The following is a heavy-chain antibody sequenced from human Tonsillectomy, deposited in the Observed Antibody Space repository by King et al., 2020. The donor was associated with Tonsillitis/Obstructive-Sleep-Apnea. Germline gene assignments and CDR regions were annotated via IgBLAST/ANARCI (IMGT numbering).Heavy chain of an antibody. CDR3: ARVRDYYDGSGYTFDY. CDR2: INPSGGST. CDR1: GYTFTGYY. D-gene: IGHD3-22*01. J-gene: IGHJ4*02. V-gene: IGHV1-46*01. Sequence: VQLVESGAEVKKPGASVKVSCKASGYTFTGYYLHWVRQAPGQGLEWMGIINPSGGSTSYAQKFQGRVTMTRDTSTSTVYMELSSLRSEDTAVYYCARVRDYYDGSGYTFDYWGQGTLVTVSS.